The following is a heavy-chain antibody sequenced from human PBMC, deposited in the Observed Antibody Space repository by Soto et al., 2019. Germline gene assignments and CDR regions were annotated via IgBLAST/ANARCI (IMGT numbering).Heavy chain of an antibody. CDR3: ARDRGISTSAQSYYYYGMDV. Sequence: QVQLVESGGGVVQPGRSLRLSCAASGFTFSSYGMHWVRQAPGKGLEWVAVIWYDGSNKYYADSVKGRFTISRDNSKNTLYLQMTGLRAEDTVVYYCARDRGISTSAQSYYYYGMDVGGQGTTVTVSS. D-gene: IGHD2-2*01. CDR1: GFTFSSYG. CDR2: IWYDGSNK. V-gene: IGHV3-33*01. J-gene: IGHJ6*02.